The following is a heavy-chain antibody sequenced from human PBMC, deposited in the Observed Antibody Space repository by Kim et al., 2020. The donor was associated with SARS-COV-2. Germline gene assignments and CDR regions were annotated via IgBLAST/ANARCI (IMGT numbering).Heavy chain of an antibody. Sequence: STFYNPSLKIRVTISVDTSKNQFSLKLSSVTAADTAVYYCARRPDAFDIWGQGTMVTVSS. CDR2: ST. CDR3: ARRPDAFDI. V-gene: IGHV4-39*01. J-gene: IGHJ3*02.